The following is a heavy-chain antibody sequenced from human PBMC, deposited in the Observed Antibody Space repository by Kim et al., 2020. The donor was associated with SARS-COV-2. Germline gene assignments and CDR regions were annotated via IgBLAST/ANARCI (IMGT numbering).Heavy chain of an antibody. CDR2: INSDGSST. Sequence: GGSLRLSCAASGFTFSSYWMHWVRQAPGKGLVWVSRINSDGSSTSYADSVKGRFTISRDNAKNTLYLQMNSLRAEDTAVYYCARASTDGSGSYYAYYYYSGMDASGQGATVTVSS. CDR3: ARASTDGSGSYYAYYYYSGMDA. CDR1: GFTFSSYW. D-gene: IGHD3-10*01. V-gene: IGHV3-74*01. J-gene: IGHJ6*02.